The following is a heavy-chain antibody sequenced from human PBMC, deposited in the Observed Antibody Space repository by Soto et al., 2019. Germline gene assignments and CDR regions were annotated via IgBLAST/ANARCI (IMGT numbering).Heavy chain of an antibody. J-gene: IGHJ4*02. Sequence: GGSLRLSCAASGFTFSSYGMHWVRQAPGKGLEWVAVISYDGSNKYYADSVRGRFTISRDNSKNTLYLQMNSLRAEDTAVYYCAKGHGSEMDYWGQGTLVTVS. CDR2: ISYDGSNK. D-gene: IGHD3-10*01. CDR3: AKGHGSEMDY. V-gene: IGHV3-30*18. CDR1: GFTFSSYG.